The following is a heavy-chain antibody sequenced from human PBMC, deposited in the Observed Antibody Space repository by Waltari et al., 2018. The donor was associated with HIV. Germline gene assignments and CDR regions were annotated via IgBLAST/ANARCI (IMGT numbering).Heavy chain of an antibody. CDR1: GYTYITYG. V-gene: IGHV1-18*01. CDR3: ARVVRDLVGATVDH. CDR2: NSANNGNT. Sequence: QVQLVQSGAEVEKPGASMKVSCKASGYTYITYGIAWVRQAPRQGLDWMGGNSANNGNTIYAQKFQDRITMTIDTSSKSAYLQLRSLRSDDTAIYYCARVVRDLVGATVDHWGPGTLVTVSS. J-gene: IGHJ4*02. D-gene: IGHD1-26*01.